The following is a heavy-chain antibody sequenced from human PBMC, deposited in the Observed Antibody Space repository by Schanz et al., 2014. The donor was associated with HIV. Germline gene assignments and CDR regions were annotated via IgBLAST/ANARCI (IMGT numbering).Heavy chain of an antibody. V-gene: IGHV1-8*01. CDR3: TRMLPSSTSYGDAFDV. J-gene: IGHJ3*01. D-gene: IGHD2-2*01. CDR1: GYSFTSYD. CDR2: MNPNSGYT. Sequence: QVQLVQSGAEAKKPGASVMLSCKASGYSFTSYDINWVRQATGLGLEWMGWMNPNSGYTCYAQKFQGSVTMTRHTPTRTACMGLRSLRSDDAARYYCTRMLPSSTSYGDAFDVWGQGTMITVSS.